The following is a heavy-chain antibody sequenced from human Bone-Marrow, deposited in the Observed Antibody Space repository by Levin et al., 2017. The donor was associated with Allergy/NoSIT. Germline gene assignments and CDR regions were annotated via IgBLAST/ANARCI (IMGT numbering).Heavy chain of an antibody. V-gene: IGHV4-34*01. CDR1: GGSFSGYY. Sequence: PSETLSLTCAVYGGSFSGYYWSWIRQPPGKGLEWIGEINHSGSTNYNPSLESRVTISVDTSKNQFSLKLSSVTAADTAVYYCASVAVAGIFDYWGQGTLVTVSS. D-gene: IGHD6-19*01. J-gene: IGHJ4*02. CDR2: INHSGST. CDR3: ASVAVAGIFDY.